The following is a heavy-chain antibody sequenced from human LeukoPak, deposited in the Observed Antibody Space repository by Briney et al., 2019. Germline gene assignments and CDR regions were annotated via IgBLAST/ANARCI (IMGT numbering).Heavy chain of an antibody. Sequence: SETLSLTCAVYGGSFSGYYWSWIRQPPGKGLEWIGEINHSGSTNYNPSLKSRVTISVDTSKNQFSLKLSSVTAADTAVYYCARYDFWNGYYDYWGQRTLVTVSS. CDR1: GGSFSGYY. J-gene: IGHJ4*02. CDR2: INHSGST. D-gene: IGHD3-3*01. V-gene: IGHV4-34*01. CDR3: ARYDFWNGYYDY.